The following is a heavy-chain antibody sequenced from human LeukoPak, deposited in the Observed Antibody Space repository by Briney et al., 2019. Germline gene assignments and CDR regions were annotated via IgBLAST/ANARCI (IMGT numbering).Heavy chain of an antibody. CDR2: ISAYNGST. D-gene: IGHD3-3*01. CDR3: ARDRVTYYDFWSGYSRRGNAFDI. CDR1: GYTFTSYG. V-gene: IGHV1-18*01. J-gene: IGHJ3*02. Sequence: GASVKVSCKASGYTFTSYGISWVRQAPGQGLEWMGWISAYNGSTNYAQKLQGRVTMTTDTSTSTAYMELRSLRSDDTAVYYCARDRVTYYDFWSGYSRRGNAFDIWGQGTMVTVSP.